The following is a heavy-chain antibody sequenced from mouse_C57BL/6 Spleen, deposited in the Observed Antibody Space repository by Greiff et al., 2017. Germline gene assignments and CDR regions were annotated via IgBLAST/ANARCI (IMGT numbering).Heavy chain of an antibody. D-gene: IGHD2-2*01. CDR2: IYPGGGYT. J-gene: IGHJ2*01. CDR1: GYTFTNYW. V-gene: IGHV1-63*01. Sequence: QVQLQQSGAELVRPGTSVKMSCKASGYTFTNYWIGWAKQRPGHGLEWIGDIYPGGGYTNYNEKFKGKATLTAEKSASTAYMQFSSLTSEDSAIYYCARLGATMVTAGLDYWGQGTTRTVSS. CDR3: ARLGATMVTAGLDY.